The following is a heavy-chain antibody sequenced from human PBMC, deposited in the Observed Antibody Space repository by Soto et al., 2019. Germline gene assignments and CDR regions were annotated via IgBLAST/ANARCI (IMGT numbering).Heavy chain of an antibody. V-gene: IGHV4-59*04. CDR2: IHHSGRT. Sequence: SETLSLTCTVSGASITSDDWSWIRQPPGMGLEWIGHIHHSGRTKYNPSLRSRATMSIDTSKNQFSLQLSSVTAADTAVYYCTISAGSCCSDNGDWLVKWGQGILDIGSA. J-gene: IGHJ4*01. CDR3: TISAGSCCSDNGDWLVK. CDR1: GASITSDD. D-gene: IGHD2-21*01.